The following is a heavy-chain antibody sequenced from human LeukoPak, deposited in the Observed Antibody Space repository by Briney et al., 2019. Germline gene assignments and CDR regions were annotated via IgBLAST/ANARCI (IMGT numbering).Heavy chain of an antibody. J-gene: IGHJ6*02. V-gene: IGHV4-30-2*01. Sequence: PSQTLSLTCAVSGGSISSGGYSWSWIRQPPGKGLEWIGYIYHSGSTYYNPSLKSRVTISVDRSKNQFSLKLSSVTAADTAVYYCASPEPRDYYYYYGMDVWGQGTTVTVSS. CDR2: IYHSGST. D-gene: IGHD1-14*01. CDR1: GGSISSGGYS. CDR3: ASPEPRDYYYYYGMDV.